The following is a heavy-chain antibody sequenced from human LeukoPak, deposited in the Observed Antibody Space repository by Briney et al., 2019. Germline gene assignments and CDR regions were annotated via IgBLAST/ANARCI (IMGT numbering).Heavy chain of an antibody. Sequence: PSETLSLTCTVSGGSISSGDYSWSWIRQPPGKGLEWIGYIYYSGSTYYNPSLKSRVTISVDTSKNQFSLKLSSVTAADTAVYYCARVLNTAMIDQWGQGTLVTVSS. CDR1: GGSISSGDYS. V-gene: IGHV4-30-4*01. J-gene: IGHJ4*02. CDR3: ARVLNTAMIDQ. CDR2: IYYSGST. D-gene: IGHD5-18*01.